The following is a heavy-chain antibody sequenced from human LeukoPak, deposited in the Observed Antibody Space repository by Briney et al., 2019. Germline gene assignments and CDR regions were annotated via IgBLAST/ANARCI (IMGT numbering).Heavy chain of an antibody. CDR3: ARAEDYYDSSGYYSDFDY. CDR2: ISYDGSNK. J-gene: IGHJ4*02. D-gene: IGHD3-22*01. V-gene: IGHV3-30-3*01. CDR1: GFTFSSYA. Sequence: GGSLRLSCAASGFTFSSYAMHWVRQAPGKGLEWVAVISYDGSNKYYADSVKGRFTISRDNSKNTLYLRMNSLRAEDTAVYYCARAEDYYDSSGYYSDFDYWGQGTLVTVSS.